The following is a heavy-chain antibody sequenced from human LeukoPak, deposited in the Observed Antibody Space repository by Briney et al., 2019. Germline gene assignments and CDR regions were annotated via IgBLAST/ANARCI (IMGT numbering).Heavy chain of an antibody. Sequence: GGSLRLSCAASGFTFSDYYMSWIRQAPGKGLEWVSYISSSGSTIYCADSVKGRFTISRDNAKNSLFLQMSSLRAEDTALYFCARGGYSYGYPGVSPHYMAFWGKGTTVTVSS. V-gene: IGHV3-11*01. CDR1: GFTFSDYY. J-gene: IGHJ6*03. CDR2: ISSSGSTI. CDR3: ARGGYSYGYPGVSPHYMAF. D-gene: IGHD5-18*01.